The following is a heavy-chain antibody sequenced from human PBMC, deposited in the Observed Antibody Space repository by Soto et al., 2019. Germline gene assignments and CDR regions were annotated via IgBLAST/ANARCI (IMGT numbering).Heavy chain of an antibody. D-gene: IGHD5-12*01. CDR3: ARVPFSGYDSWTGRDY. CDR1: GGSISSGGYY. V-gene: IGHV4-31*03. J-gene: IGHJ4*02. Sequence: QVQLQESGPGLVKPSQTLSLTCTVSGGSISSGGYYWSWIRQHPGKGRGWIGYIYYSGSTYYNPSLKSRVTISVDTSKNQFSLKLSSVTAADTAVYYCARVPFSGYDSWTGRDYWGQGTLVTVSS. CDR2: IYYSGST.